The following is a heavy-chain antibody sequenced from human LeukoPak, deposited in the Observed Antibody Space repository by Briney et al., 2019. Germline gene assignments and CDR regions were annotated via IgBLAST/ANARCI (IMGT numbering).Heavy chain of an antibody. CDR1: GYTFTSYY. CDR3: AKVLGVVVPAAMGVNFDY. V-gene: IGHV3-23*01. CDR2: ISGSGGST. Sequence: SCKASGYTFTSYYMHWVRQAPGKGLEWVSAISGSGGSTYYADSVKGRFTISRDNSKNTLYLQMNSLRAEDTAVYYCAKVLGVVVPAAMGVNFDYWGQGTLVTVSS. J-gene: IGHJ4*02. D-gene: IGHD2-2*01.